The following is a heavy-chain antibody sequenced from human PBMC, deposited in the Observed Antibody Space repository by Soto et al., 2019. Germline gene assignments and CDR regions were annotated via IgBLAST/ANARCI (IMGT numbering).Heavy chain of an antibody. CDR1: GFTFSSYA. J-gene: IGHJ4*02. V-gene: IGHV3-23*01. CDR2: ISGSGGST. CDR3: AKDREGQWLVTYFARHPDY. Sequence: GGSLRLSCAASGFTFSSYAMSWVRQAPGKGLEWVSAISGSGGSTYYADSVKGRFTISRDNSKNTLYLQMNSLRAENTAVYYCAKDREGQWLVTYFARHPDYWGQGTLVTVSS. D-gene: IGHD6-19*01.